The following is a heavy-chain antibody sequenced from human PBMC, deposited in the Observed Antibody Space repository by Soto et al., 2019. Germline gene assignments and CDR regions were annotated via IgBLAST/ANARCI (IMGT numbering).Heavy chain of an antibody. CDR2: IKSKTDGGTT. CDR3: TTDEGHGGGYCSGGSCYGLFDY. Sequence: GESLKISCAASGFTFSNAWMSWVRQAPGKGLEWVGRIKSKTDGGTTDYAAPVKGRFTISRDDSKNTLYLQMNSLKTEDTAVYSCTTDEGHGGGYCSGGSCYGLFDYWGQGTLVTVSS. V-gene: IGHV3-15*01. J-gene: IGHJ4*02. CDR1: GFTFSNAW. D-gene: IGHD2-15*01.